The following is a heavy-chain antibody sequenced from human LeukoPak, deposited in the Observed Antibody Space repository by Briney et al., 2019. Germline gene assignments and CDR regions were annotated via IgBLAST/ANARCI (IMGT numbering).Heavy chain of an antibody. CDR1: GFTFKNYA. CDR2: ISGSDSGT. Sequence: GGSLRLSCAASGFTFKNYAMSWVRLTPGKGLEWVSAISGSDSGTYYADSVKGRFTISRDNSKNTLYLQMNSLRAEDTAVYYCARGSGSYYTFWGQGTLVTVSS. D-gene: IGHD3-10*01. CDR3: ARGSGSYYTF. V-gene: IGHV3-23*01. J-gene: IGHJ4*02.